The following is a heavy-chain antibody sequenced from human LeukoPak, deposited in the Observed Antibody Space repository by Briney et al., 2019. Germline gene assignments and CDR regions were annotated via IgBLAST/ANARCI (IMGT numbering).Heavy chain of an antibody. CDR2: IRYDGSNK. D-gene: IGHD3-22*01. Sequence: GGSLRLSCAASGFTFSSYGMHWVRRAPGKGLEWVAFIRYDGSNKYYADSVKGRFTISRDNSKNTLYLQMNSLRAEDTAVYYCARVSRGPHPYYYDSSGYMDYWGQGTLVTVSS. CDR1: GFTFSSYG. J-gene: IGHJ4*02. V-gene: IGHV3-30*02. CDR3: ARVSRGPHPYYYDSSGYMDY.